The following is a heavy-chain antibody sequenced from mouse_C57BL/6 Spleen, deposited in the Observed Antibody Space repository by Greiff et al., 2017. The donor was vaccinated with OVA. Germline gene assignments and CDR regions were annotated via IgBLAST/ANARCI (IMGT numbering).Heavy chain of an antibody. J-gene: IGHJ2*01. V-gene: IGHV1-64*01. CDR2: IHPNSGST. Sequence: VQLQQSGAELVKPGASVKLSCKASGYTFTSYWMHWVKQRPGQGLEWIGMIHPNSGSTNYNEKFKSKATLTVDKSSSTAYMQLSSLTSEDSAVYYCAREGDYYFDYWGQGTTLTVSS. CDR3: AREGDYYFDY. D-gene: IGHD3-3*01. CDR1: GYTFTSYW.